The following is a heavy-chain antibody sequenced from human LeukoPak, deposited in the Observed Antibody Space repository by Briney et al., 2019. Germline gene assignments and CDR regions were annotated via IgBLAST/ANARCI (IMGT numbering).Heavy chain of an antibody. J-gene: IGHJ4*02. CDR3: ARDLVTGNFDY. V-gene: IGHV1-18*01. CDR2: ISAYNGNT. Sequence: ASVKVSSKASCYTFTSYGISWVRQAPGQAHEWMGWISAYNGNTNYAQKLQGRVTMTTDTSTSTAYMELRSLRSDDTAVYYCARDLVTGNFDYWGQGTLVTVSS. CDR1: CYTFTSYG. D-gene: IGHD7-27*01.